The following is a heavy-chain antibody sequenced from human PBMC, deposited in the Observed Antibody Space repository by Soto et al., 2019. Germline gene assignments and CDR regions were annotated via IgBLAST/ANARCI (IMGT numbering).Heavy chain of an antibody. J-gene: IGHJ5*01. V-gene: IGHV3-23*01. CDR1: GFTFSSYA. CDR2: ISGSGGST. CDR3: AKAAYCGGDCYSGFTRWFDP. D-gene: IGHD2-21*01. Sequence: GGSLRLSCAASGFTFSSYAMSWVRQAPGKGLEWVSAISGSGGSTYYADSVKGRFTISRDNSKNTLYLQMNSLRAEDTAVYYCAKAAYCGGDCYSGFTRWFDPWGQGTLVTVSS.